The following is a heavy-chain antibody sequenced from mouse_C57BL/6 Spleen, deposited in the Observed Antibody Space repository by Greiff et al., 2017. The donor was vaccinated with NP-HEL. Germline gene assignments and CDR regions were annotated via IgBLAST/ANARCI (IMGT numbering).Heavy chain of an antibody. CDR3: TRRRGLRYSFAY. Sequence: VQLQQSGAELVRPGASVTLSCKASGYTFTDYEMHWVKQTPVHGLEWIGAIDPETGGTAYNQKFKGKAILTADKSSSTAYMELRSLTSEDSAVYYCTRRRGLRYSFAYWGQGTLVTVSA. CDR1: GYTFTDYE. V-gene: IGHV1-15*01. D-gene: IGHD1-1*01. CDR2: IDPETGGT. J-gene: IGHJ3*01.